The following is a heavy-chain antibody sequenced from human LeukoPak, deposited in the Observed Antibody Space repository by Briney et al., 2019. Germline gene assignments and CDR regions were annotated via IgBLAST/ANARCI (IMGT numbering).Heavy chain of an antibody. CDR1: GGSPNGYY. D-gene: IGHD4-17*01. J-gene: IGHJ6*04. CDR2: IHSSEGT. V-gene: IGHV4-59*08. CDR3: ARHVYGEGMVV. Sequence: SETLSLTCSVTGGSPNGYYWGWIRQPPGKGLECIGYIHSSEGTAHNASLKSRLTISLDTSKNQFSLTLSSVTAADTAVYYCARHVYGEGMVVWGKGTTVTVSS.